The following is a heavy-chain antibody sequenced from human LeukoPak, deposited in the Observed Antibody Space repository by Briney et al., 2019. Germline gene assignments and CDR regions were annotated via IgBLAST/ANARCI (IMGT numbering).Heavy chain of an antibody. CDR2: INHGGST. CDR3: ARGRTGYQLLPTKKDYSYYYIDV. Sequence: PSETLSLTCAVYGGSSSDYFWSWIRQPPGKGLEWIGEINHGGSTNYNPSLKSRITISVDTSKNQFSLKLSSMTAADTAVYYCARGRTGYQLLPTKKDYSYYYIDVWGKGTTVTVSS. CDR1: GGSSSDYF. J-gene: IGHJ6*03. V-gene: IGHV4-34*01. D-gene: IGHD2-2*01.